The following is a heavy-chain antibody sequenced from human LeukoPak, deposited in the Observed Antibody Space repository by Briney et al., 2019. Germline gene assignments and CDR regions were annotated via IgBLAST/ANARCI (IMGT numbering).Heavy chain of an antibody. CDR2: LYSGGNT. CDR1: GFTVISNY. J-gene: IGHJ4*02. CDR3: ATSRVLDGHFDY. V-gene: IGHV3-66*02. Sequence: PGVSLRMSFAASGFTVISNYTTMFRQAPWNELQLVSVLYSGGNTYYSDSVKGRFTISRDNSKDTLYLQMNSLRLEGTAVYYCATSRVLDGHFDYWGQGTLVTVSS. D-gene: IGHD2-8*02.